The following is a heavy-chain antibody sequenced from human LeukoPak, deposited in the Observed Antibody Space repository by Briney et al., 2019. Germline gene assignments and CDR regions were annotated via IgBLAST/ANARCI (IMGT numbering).Heavy chain of an antibody. D-gene: IGHD3-16*02. CDR3: ARVICDYVWGSYRCHFDY. J-gene: IGHJ4*02. V-gene: IGHV3-7*01. CDR2: IKEDGSNL. Sequence: PGGSLRLSCAASGFTFSSYWMGWVRQAPGKGQEWVANIKEDGSNLYYLDSVKGRFTISRDSAKNSLHLQMNSLRAEDTAVYFCARVICDYVWGSYRCHFDYWGQGTLVSVSS. CDR1: GFTFSSYW.